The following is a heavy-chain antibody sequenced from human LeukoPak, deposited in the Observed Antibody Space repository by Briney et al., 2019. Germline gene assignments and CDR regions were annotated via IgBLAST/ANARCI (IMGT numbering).Heavy chain of an antibody. V-gene: IGHV1-69*05. CDR3: ARGAFGTVVTYHFDY. CDR2: IIPIFGTA. D-gene: IGHD4-23*01. Sequence: GSSVKVSCKASGGTCSSYAISWVRQAPGQGLEWVGGIIPIFGTANYAQKFQGRVTITTDESTSTAYMELSSLRSEDTAVYYCARGAFGTVVTYHFDYWGQGTLVTVSS. J-gene: IGHJ4*02. CDR1: GGTCSSYA.